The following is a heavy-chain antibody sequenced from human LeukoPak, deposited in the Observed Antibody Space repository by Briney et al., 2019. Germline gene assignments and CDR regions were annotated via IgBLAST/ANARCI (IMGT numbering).Heavy chain of an antibody. CDR1: GGSISSGGYY. CDR3: ARSEYASSSRPYHFDY. Sequence: PSETLSLTCTVSGGSISSGGYYWSWIRQHPGKGLEWIGYIYYSGSTYYNPSLKSRVTISVDTSKNQFSLKLSSVTAADTAVYYCARSEYASSSRPYHFDYWGQGTLVTVSS. V-gene: IGHV4-31*03. J-gene: IGHJ4*02. CDR2: IYYSGST. D-gene: IGHD6-6*01.